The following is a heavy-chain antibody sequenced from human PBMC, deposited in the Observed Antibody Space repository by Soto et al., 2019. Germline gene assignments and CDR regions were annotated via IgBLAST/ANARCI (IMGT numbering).Heavy chain of an antibody. J-gene: IGHJ4*02. CDR1: GGSISSGGYY. Sequence: SETLSLTCNVSGGSISSGGYYWTWIRQRPGKGLEWIGYIFHSGSTYYNPSLKSRVTISVDTSKNQFSLKLTSVTAADTAMYYCARAGYCTSSSCYLFEYWGQGTLVTVSS. CDR2: IFHSGST. CDR3: ARAGYCTSSSCYLFEY. D-gene: IGHD2-2*03. V-gene: IGHV4-31*03.